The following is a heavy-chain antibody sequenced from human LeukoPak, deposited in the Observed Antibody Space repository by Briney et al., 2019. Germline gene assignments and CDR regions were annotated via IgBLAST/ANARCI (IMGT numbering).Heavy chain of an antibody. J-gene: IGHJ4*02. V-gene: IGHV4-34*01. CDR2: INHSGST. Sequence: SETLSLTCAVYGGSFSGYYWSWIRQPPGKGLEWIGEINHSGSTNYNPSLTSRVTISVDTSKNQFSLKLSSVTAADTAVYYCARGERWSFDYWGQGTLVTVSS. CDR3: ARGERWSFDY. D-gene: IGHD4-23*01. CDR1: GGSFSGYY.